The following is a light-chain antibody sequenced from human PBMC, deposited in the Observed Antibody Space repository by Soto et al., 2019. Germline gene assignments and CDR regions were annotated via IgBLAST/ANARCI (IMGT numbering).Light chain of an antibody. CDR3: TSYTSSSTYV. CDR1: SSDVGGYDY. V-gene: IGLV2-14*01. Sequence: QSALTQPASVSGSPGQSITISCTGTSSDVGGYDYVSWHQQHPGKAPKLMIYDVRHPPSGVSNRFSGSKSGNTASLTISGLQAEDEADYYCTSYTSSSTYVFGTGTKLTVL. CDR2: DVR. J-gene: IGLJ1*01.